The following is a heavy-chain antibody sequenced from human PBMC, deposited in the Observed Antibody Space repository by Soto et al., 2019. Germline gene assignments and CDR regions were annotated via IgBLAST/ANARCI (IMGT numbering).Heavy chain of an antibody. Sequence: PGGSLRLSCAASGFTFSSYGMHWVRQAPGKGLGWVAVIWYDGSNKYYADSVKGRFTISRDNSKNTLYLQMNSLRAEDTAVYYCARDYLVAAAAYYYYGMDVWGQGTTVTVSS. CDR2: IWYDGSNK. D-gene: IGHD6-13*01. J-gene: IGHJ6*02. CDR1: GFTFSSYG. CDR3: ARDYLVAAAAYYYYGMDV. V-gene: IGHV3-33*01.